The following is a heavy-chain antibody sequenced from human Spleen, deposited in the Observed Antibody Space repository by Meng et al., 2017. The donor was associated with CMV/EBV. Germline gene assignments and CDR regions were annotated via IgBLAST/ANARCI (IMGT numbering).Heavy chain of an antibody. CDR3: ARVSSSGSSIDY. J-gene: IGHJ4*02. CDR1: GYPISNGYY. Sequence: SETLSLTCTVSGYPISNGYYWGWMRQSPGKGLEWIGNIFHSGTTYYNPSLKSRVTISVDTSKNQFSLKLTSVTAADTAVYYCARVSSSGSSIDYWGQGTLVTVSS. CDR2: IFHSGTT. D-gene: IGHD1-26*01. V-gene: IGHV4-38-2*02.